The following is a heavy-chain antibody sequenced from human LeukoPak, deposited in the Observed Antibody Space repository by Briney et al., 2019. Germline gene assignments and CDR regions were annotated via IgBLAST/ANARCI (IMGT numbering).Heavy chain of an antibody. J-gene: IGHJ6*02. CDR1: GGTFSSYA. CDR3: ARDLGYCSSPSCPRDYYSGMDV. D-gene: IGHD2-2*01. CDR2: IIPILGIA. V-gene: IGHV1-69*04. Sequence: GASVKVSCKASGGTFSSYAISWVRQAPGQGLEWMGRIIPILGIANYAQKFQGRVTITADKSTSTAYMELSGLRSEDTAVYYCARDLGYCSSPSCPRDYYSGMDVWGQGTMVTVSS.